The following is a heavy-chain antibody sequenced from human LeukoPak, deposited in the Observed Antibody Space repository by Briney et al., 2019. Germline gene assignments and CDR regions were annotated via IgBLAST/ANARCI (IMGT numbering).Heavy chain of an antibody. V-gene: IGHV4-59*01. CDR1: GGSISGYY. CDR3: ARLPRGRSPFDY. CDR2: IDYSGST. D-gene: IGHD1-1*01. Sequence: SSETLSLTCTVSGGSISGYYWNWIRQPPGKGLEWIGYIDYSGSTNYNPSLKSRVTISVDTSKNQFSLKLSSVTAADTAVYYCARLPRGRSPFDYWGQGTLVTV. J-gene: IGHJ4*02.